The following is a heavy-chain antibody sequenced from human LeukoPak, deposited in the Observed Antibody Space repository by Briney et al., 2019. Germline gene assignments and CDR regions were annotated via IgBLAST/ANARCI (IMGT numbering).Heavy chain of an antibody. CDR1: GFTFSSYG. CDR3: AKDGVIAARDAFDI. J-gene: IGHJ3*02. Sequence: PGGSLRLSCAASGFTFSSYGVHWVRQAPGKGLEWVAFIRYDGSNKYYADSVKGRFTISRDNSKNTLYLQMNSLRAEDTAVYYCAKDGVIAARDAFDIWGQGTMVTVSS. CDR2: IRYDGSNK. D-gene: IGHD6-6*01. V-gene: IGHV3-30*02.